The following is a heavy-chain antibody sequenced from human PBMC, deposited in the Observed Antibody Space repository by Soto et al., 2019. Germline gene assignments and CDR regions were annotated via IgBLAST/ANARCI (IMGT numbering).Heavy chain of an antibody. J-gene: IGHJ4*02. D-gene: IGHD3-10*01. V-gene: IGHV1-46*01. CDR3: ARDGFVPTFLFYFDY. Sequence: GASVKVSCKASGYTFTNYPMHWVRQAPGQRLEWMGWINPSGGSTSYAQKFQGRVTMTRDTSTSTVYMELSSLRSEDTAVYYCARDGFVPTFLFYFDYWGQGTLVTVSS. CDR1: GYTFTNYP. CDR2: INPSGGST.